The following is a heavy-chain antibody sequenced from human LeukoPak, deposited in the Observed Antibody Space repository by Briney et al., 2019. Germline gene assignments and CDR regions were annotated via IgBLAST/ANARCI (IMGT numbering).Heavy chain of an antibody. CDR3: ARDMAGGYFDWLPQYYYYGMDV. V-gene: IGHV3-23*01. J-gene: IGHJ6*02. CDR2: ISGSGGSI. Sequence: GGSLRLSCAASGFTFSSHGMSWVRQAPGKGLEWVSTISGSGGSIYYADSVKGRFTISRDNSKNTLYLQMSSLRVEDTAVYCCARDMAGGYFDWLPQYYYYGMDVWGQGTTVTVSS. CDR1: GFTFSSHG. D-gene: IGHD3-9*01.